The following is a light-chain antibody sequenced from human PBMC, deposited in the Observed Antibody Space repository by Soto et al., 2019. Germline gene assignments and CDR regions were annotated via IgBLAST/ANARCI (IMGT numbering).Light chain of an antibody. CDR1: QSVDTY. CDR3: QQRSNWPPWT. V-gene: IGKV3-11*01. Sequence: EVVLTQSPATLSLSPGERATLSCRASQSVDTYLAWYQQKPGQPPRLLIYDASNRATGIPARFSGSGSGTDFTFTITTLEPEDFAVYYCQQRSNWPPWTFGPGTKV. CDR2: DAS. J-gene: IGKJ3*01.